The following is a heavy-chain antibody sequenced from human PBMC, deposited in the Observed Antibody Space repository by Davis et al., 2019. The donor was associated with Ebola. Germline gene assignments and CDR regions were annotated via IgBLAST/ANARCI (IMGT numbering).Heavy chain of an antibody. CDR2: ISYDGSNK. CDR1: GFTFSSYG. D-gene: IGHD3-10*01. Sequence: SCKASGFTFSSYGMHWVRQAPGKGLEWVAVISYDGSNKYYADSVKGRFTISRDNSKNTLYLQMNSLRAEDTAVYYCAKDDYGSGSPFDYWGQGTLVTVSS. CDR3: AKDDYGSGSPFDY. V-gene: IGHV3-30*18. J-gene: IGHJ4*02.